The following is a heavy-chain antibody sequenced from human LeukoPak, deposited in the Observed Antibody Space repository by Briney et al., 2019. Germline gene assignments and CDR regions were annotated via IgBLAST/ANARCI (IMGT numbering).Heavy chain of an antibody. CDR3: ARDAPDAIPMIGREDYNNWLDP. J-gene: IGHJ5*02. V-gene: IGHV1-46*01. CDR1: GYTFTSYY. Sequence: ASVKVSCKASGYTFTSYYMHWVRRAPGQGLEWMGVINPSGGSTSYAQKFQGRVTMTRDTSTSPVYMELSSLRSEDTAVYYCARDAPDAIPMIGREDYNNWLDPWGQGTLVTVPS. CDR2: INPSGGST. D-gene: IGHD3-22*01.